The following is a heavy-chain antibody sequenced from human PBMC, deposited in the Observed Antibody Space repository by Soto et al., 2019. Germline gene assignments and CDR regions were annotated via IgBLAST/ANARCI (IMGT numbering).Heavy chain of an antibody. CDR2: INPNSGGT. V-gene: IGHV1-2*02. Sequence: ASVKVSCKASGFTFTAYYMHWVRQAPGQGLEWMGWINPNSGGTNYSQKFQGRVTMTRDTSISTAYMELSSLTSDDSAVYYCARSSFNYDSSGPQGYWGQGTLVTVSS. CDR3: ARSSFNYDSSGPQGY. J-gene: IGHJ4*02. D-gene: IGHD3-22*01. CDR1: GFTFTAYY.